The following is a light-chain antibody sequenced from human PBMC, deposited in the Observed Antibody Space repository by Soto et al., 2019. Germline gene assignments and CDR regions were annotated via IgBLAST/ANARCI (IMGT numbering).Light chain of an antibody. V-gene: IGKV3-15*01. Sequence: EIVLTQSPATLSVSPRERATLSCRASQSVSGHLDWYQQKPGQAPRLLIYDASTRATGIPARFSGSGSGAEFTLTISSLQSEDFAVYYCQQYNNWPLTFGGGTKVDIK. CDR3: QQYNNWPLT. CDR1: QSVSGH. CDR2: DAS. J-gene: IGKJ4*01.